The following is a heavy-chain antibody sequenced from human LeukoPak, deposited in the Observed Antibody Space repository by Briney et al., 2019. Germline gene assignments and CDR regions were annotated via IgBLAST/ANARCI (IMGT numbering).Heavy chain of an antibody. D-gene: IGHD5-18*01. CDR3: ARVMHWVTVMARGRGMDV. CDR2: INPYNGDT. V-gene: IGHV1-18*01. CDR1: GYTFTTYG. J-gene: IGHJ6*02. Sequence: GASVKVSCKASGYTFTTYGISWVRQAPGQGLEWMGWINPYNGDTNYAQKLQGRVTMTTDTSTSTAYMELRSLRFDDTAVYYCARVMHWVTVMARGRGMDVRGQGTTVTVSS.